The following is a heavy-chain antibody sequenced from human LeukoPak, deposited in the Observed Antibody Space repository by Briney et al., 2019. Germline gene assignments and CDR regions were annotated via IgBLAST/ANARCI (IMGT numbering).Heavy chain of an antibody. CDR3: ARTFHYYDSSGYYA. J-gene: IGHJ5*02. CDR2: INPNSGGT. V-gene: IGHV1-2*02. Sequence: ASVKVSCKASGYTFTSYDINWVRQAPGQGLEWMGWINPNSGGTNYAQKFQGRVTMTRDTSISTAYMELSRLRSDDTAVYYCARTFHYYDSSGYYAWGQGTLVTVSS. CDR1: GYTFTSYD. D-gene: IGHD3-22*01.